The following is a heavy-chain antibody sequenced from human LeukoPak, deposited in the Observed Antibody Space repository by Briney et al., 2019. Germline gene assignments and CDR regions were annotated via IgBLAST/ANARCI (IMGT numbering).Heavy chain of an antibody. D-gene: IGHD6-19*01. CDR2: IIPILGIA. V-gene: IGHV1-69*04. CDR3: ASEALSLAVAGRIDN. Sequence: ASVKVSCKASGGTFSSYAISWVRQAPGQGLEWMGRIIPILGIANYAQKFQGRVTITADKSTSTAYMELSSLRSEETAVYYCASEALSLAVAGRIDNWGQGTLVTVSS. J-gene: IGHJ4*02. CDR1: GGTFSSYA.